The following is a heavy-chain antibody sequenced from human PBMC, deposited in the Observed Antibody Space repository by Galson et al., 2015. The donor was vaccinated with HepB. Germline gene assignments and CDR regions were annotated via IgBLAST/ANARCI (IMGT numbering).Heavy chain of an antibody. D-gene: IGHD6-13*01. J-gene: IGHJ5*02. CDR1: GFTFSSYS. Sequence: SMRLSCAASGFTFSSYSINWVRQAPGKRLEWVSSIISSSSNIYYSDSVNGRFTISRDNAKNSLYLQMNSLRPEDTAVYYCARDRRAYSSSYLPWFDPWGQGTLVTVSS. V-gene: IGHV3-21*01. CDR2: IISSSSNI. CDR3: ARDRRAYSSSYLPWFDP.